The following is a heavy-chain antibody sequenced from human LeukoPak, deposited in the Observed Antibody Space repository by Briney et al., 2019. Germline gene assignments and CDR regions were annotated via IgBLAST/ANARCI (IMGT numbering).Heavy chain of an antibody. V-gene: IGHV4-39*01. Sequence: ASETLSLTCTVSGGSISSTSYYWGWIRQPPGKGLDWIGSIYYSGSTYYNLSLKSRVTISVDTSKKQFSLKLSSVTAADTAVYYCARLSPFGYYDSSGYPFDYWGQGTLVTVSS. J-gene: IGHJ4*02. D-gene: IGHD3-22*01. CDR1: GGSISSTSYY. CDR3: ARLSPFGYYDSSGYPFDY. CDR2: IYYSGST.